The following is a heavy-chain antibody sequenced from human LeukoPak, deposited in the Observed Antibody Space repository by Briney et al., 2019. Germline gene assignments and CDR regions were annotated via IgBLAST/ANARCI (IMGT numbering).Heavy chain of an antibody. Sequence: GGSLRLSCAASGFTFSTYTMNWVRQAPGKGLEWVAVISYDGSNKYYADSVKGRFTISRDNSKNTLYLQMNSLRAEDTAVYYCARGDNWNYYYYYYGMDVWGQGTTVTVSS. CDR1: GFTFSTYT. J-gene: IGHJ6*02. CDR3: ARGDNWNYYYYYYGMDV. V-gene: IGHV3-30-3*01. D-gene: IGHD1-7*01. CDR2: ISYDGSNK.